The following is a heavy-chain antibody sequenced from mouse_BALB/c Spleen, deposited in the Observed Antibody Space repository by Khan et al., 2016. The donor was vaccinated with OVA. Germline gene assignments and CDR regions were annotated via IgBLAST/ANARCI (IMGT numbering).Heavy chain of an antibody. J-gene: IGHJ3*01. CDR3: TRGGYSSFAY. CDR1: GYTFTSYY. Sequence: LKQSGAELVKPGASVKLSCKASGYTFTSYYIYWVKQRPGQGLEWIGEINPSNGGTNFNEKFKDKATLTVDKSSSTTSMQLSSLTSEDSAVYYCTRGGYSSFAYWGQGTLVTVSA. CDR2: INPSNGGT. D-gene: IGHD1-3*01. V-gene: IGHV1S81*02.